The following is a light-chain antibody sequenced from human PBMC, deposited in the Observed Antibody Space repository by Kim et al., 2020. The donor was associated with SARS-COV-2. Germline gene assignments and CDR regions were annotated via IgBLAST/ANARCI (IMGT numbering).Light chain of an antibody. CDR1: QSVSSSY. CDR2: GAS. Sequence: SPGETAILSCRASQSVSSSYLAWYKHKPGQSPRLLIHGASSRATGVPDRFRGGGSGTDFTLTITRLEPEDFAVYYCQQYGRSPTTFGQGTRLEIK. J-gene: IGKJ5*01. V-gene: IGKV3-20*01. CDR3: QQYGRSPTT.